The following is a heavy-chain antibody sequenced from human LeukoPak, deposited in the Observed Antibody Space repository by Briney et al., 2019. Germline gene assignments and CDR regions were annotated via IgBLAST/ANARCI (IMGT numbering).Heavy chain of an antibody. CDR2: IYTSGST. CDR3: ARLRVAGYYQYMDV. D-gene: IGHD6-19*01. Sequence: PSETLSLTCTVSGGSISSYYWSWIRQPAGKGLEWIGRIYTSGSTNYNPSLKSRVTMSVDTSKNQFSLKLGSVTAADTAVYLCARLRVAGYYQYMDVWGQGTTVTISS. J-gene: IGHJ6*03. V-gene: IGHV4-4*07. CDR1: GGSISSYY.